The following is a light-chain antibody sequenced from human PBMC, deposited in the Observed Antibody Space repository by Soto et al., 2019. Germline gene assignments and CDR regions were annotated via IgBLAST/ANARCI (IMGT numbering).Light chain of an antibody. J-gene: IGKJ4*01. CDR3: PPDSDSPRT. CDR1: QSMNRW. V-gene: IGKV1-5*01. CDR2: DAT. Sequence: DIQMTKYPSALSASVGDRGTMTCRASQSMNRWLAWYQQKPGKAPKVLIWDATTLHRGVPSRFSGSGSGTQLTLPFSSPQPEDVATYYGPPDSDSPRTFHGGTKLDIK.